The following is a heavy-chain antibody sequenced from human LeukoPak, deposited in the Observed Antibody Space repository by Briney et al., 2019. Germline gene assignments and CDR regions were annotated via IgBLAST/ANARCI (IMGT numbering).Heavy chain of an antibody. CDR1: GFTVSSNE. CDR3: AKDLWLPRGGVFDY. V-gene: IGHV3-38-3*01. D-gene: IGHD6-19*01. Sequence: QTGGSLRLSCAASGFTVSSNEMSWVRQAPGKGLEWVSSISGGSTYYADSRKGRFTISRDNSKNTLYLQMNSLRAEDTAVYYCAKDLWLPRGGVFDYWGQGTLVTVSS. J-gene: IGHJ4*02. CDR2: ISGGST.